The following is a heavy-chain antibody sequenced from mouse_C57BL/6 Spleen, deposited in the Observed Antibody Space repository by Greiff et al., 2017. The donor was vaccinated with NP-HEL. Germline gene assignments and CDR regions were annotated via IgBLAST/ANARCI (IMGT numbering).Heavy chain of an antibody. J-gene: IGHJ4*01. V-gene: IGHV1-82*01. CDR3: AREKFITTVVATGYYAMDY. CDR1: GYAFSSSW. CDR2: IYPGDGDT. D-gene: IGHD1-1*01. Sequence: QVQLQQSGPELVKPGASVKISCKASGYAFSSSWMNWVKQRPGKGLEWIGRIYPGDGDTNYNGKFKGKATLTADKSSSTAYMQLSSLTSEDSAVYFCAREKFITTVVATGYYAMDYWGQGTSVTVSS.